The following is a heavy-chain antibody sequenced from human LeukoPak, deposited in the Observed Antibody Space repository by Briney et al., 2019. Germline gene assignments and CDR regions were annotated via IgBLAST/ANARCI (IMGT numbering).Heavy chain of an antibody. CDR1: GFTFSSYG. D-gene: IGHD3-10*01. J-gene: IGHJ4*02. CDR3: AKAVDTMGYHSDY. CDR2: LSSDGSKK. V-gene: IGHV3-30*18. Sequence: GRSLRLSCAASGFTFSSYGMHWVRQAPGKGLEWVAILSSDGSKKHYADSVKGRFSISRDNSKNTLYLQMNSLRDEDTAVYYCAKAVDTMGYHSDYWGQGTLVTVSS.